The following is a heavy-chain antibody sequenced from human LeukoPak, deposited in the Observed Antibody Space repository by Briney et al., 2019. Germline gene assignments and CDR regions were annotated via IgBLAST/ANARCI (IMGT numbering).Heavy chain of an antibody. CDR2: TYYTGST. Sequence: SETLSLTCTVSGGSVSSSLNYWGWLRQPPGKGLEWIGNTYYTGSTYPNPTLKSRLTMSVDTSKNQFSLKLSSVTAADTAVYYCARLTKGRYFDYIFDYWGQGTLLTVSS. V-gene: IGHV4-39*01. CDR1: GGSVSSSLNY. D-gene: IGHD3-9*01. J-gene: IGHJ4*02. CDR3: ARLTKGRYFDYIFDY.